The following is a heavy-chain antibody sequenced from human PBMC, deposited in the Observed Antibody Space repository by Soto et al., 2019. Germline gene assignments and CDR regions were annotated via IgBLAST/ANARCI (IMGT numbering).Heavy chain of an antibody. CDR2: IDEYGSTI. CDR1: GFTFSSYW. CDR3: TRDIGGKGAY. J-gene: IGHJ4*02. V-gene: IGHV3-74*01. D-gene: IGHD3-10*01. Sequence: SLRLSCAASGFTFSSYWMHWVRQIPGKVLLWVSRIDEYGSTINYADSVKGRFTISRDNARNTLYLEMNSLRAEDTALYYCTRDIGGKGAYWGPGTLVTVSS.